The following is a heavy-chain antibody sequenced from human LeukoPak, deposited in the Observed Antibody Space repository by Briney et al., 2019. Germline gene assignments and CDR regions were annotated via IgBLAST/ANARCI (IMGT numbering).Heavy chain of an antibody. Sequence: GASVKVSCKASGYTFTSYGISWVRQAPGQGLEWMGWISAYNGNTNYAQKLQGRVTMTTDTSTSTAYMELRSLRSEDTAVYYCARSRRVPGYSSPSPFDYWGQGTLVTVSS. V-gene: IGHV1-18*01. CDR3: ARSRRVPGYSSPSPFDY. CDR2: ISAYNGNT. CDR1: GYTFTSYG. J-gene: IGHJ4*02. D-gene: IGHD3-9*01.